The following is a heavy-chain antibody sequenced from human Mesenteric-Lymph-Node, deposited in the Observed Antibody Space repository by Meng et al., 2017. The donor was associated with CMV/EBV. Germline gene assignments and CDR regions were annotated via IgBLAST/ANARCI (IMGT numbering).Heavy chain of an antibody. V-gene: IGHV4-39*01. CDR2: IYPSGDT. Sequence: GGSITSIVTHCGWIHQPPGRGLEGIGNIYPSGDTYYSPSLKSRVSISADTSKNQFSLKLTSVTVADTAVYYCARPPSGNYDGGAFNYWGQGTLVTVSS. D-gene: IGHD1-26*01. CDR1: GGSITSIVTH. CDR3: ARPPSGNYDGGAFNY. J-gene: IGHJ4*02.